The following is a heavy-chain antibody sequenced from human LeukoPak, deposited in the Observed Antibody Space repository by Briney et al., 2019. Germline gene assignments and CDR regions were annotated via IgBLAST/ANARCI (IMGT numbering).Heavy chain of an antibody. CDR2: IYPADSDI. Sequence: GEALKISCKGSGYSINNYWIGWVRQMPGEGLEWMGIIYPADSDIRYSPSFQGQGTISADKSISTAYLQWSSLKASDTAMYYCARQEYCSGGSCYTWFDPWGQGTLVIVSS. J-gene: IGHJ5*02. D-gene: IGHD2-15*01. CDR3: ARQEYCSGGSCYTWFDP. CDR1: GYSINNYW. V-gene: IGHV5-51*01.